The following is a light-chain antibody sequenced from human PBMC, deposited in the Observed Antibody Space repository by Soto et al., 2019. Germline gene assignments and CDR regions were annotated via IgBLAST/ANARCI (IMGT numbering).Light chain of an antibody. J-gene: IGKJ4*01. V-gene: IGKV1-6*01. Sequence: AIQMTQSPSSLCASVGDRVTITCRASQGIRNDLGWYQQKPGKAPKLLIYSASTLHSGVPSRFSGSGSGREFTLPLSSLQPEDFATYYCLQDDAYPLTFGGGTKVEIK. CDR3: LQDDAYPLT. CDR2: SAS. CDR1: QGIRND.